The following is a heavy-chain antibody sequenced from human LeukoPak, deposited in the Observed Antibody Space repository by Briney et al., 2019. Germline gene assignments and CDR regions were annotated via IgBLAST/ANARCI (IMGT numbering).Heavy chain of an antibody. V-gene: IGHV1-8*02. CDR3: TRGRAAGD. CDR1: GYTFTGYY. D-gene: IGHD6-19*01. Sequence: ASVKVSCKASGYTFTGYYMHWVRQAPGQGIEWMGWVSPDSGDTGYAPNFRGRVTMTTDTSINTAYMELTSLTSEDTAIYYCTRGRAAGDWGQGTLVTVSS. J-gene: IGHJ4*02. CDR2: VSPDSGDT.